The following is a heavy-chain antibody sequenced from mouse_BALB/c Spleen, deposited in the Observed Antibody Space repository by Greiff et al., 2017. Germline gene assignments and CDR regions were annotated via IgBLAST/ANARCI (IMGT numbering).Heavy chain of an antibody. CDR1: GYTFTDYY. D-gene: IGHD2-3*01. Sequence: VHVKQSGPELVKPGASVKMSCKASGYTFTDYYMKWVKQSHRKSLEWIGDINPNNGDTFYNQKFKGKATLTVDKSSSTAYMQLNSLTSEDSAVYYCARSRDGYSFDYWGQGTTLTVSS. CDR3: ARSRDGYSFDY. J-gene: IGHJ2*01. CDR2: INPNNGDT. V-gene: IGHV1-26*01.